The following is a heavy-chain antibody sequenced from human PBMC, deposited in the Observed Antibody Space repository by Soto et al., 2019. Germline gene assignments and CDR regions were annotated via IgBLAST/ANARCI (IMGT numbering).Heavy chain of an antibody. V-gene: IGHV1-69*01. Sequence: QVQLVQSGAEVKKPGSSVKVSCKASGGTFSSYAISWVRQAPGQGLEWMGGLIPIFGTANYAQKFQGRVTITADESTSTAYMELSRLRAEDTAVYYCARDPSHKTFPRECSSTSCYRAWFDPWGKGTLVTVSS. CDR1: GGTFSSYA. D-gene: IGHD2-2*01. CDR2: LIPIFGTA. J-gene: IGHJ5*02. CDR3: ARDPSHKTFPRECSSTSCYRAWFDP.